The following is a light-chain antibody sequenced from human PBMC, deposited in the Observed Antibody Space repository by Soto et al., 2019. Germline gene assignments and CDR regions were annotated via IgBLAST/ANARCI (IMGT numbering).Light chain of an antibody. J-gene: IGKJ2*01. CDR2: DAS. Sequence: EIVLPQSPATLSLSPGERATLCCRASQSVNSYLAWYQQKPVQAPRLLNYDASNRATGIPARFSGSGSGTDFTLSISSLPPEDFAVYACQHRTNWPPSFGHGTKLLIK. CDR3: QHRTNWPPS. V-gene: IGKV3-11*01. CDR1: QSVNSY.